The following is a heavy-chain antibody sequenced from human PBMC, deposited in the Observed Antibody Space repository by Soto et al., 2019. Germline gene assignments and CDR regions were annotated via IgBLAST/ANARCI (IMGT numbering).Heavy chain of an antibody. CDR1: GGSISSYY. CDR2: IYYSGST. J-gene: IGHJ5*02. V-gene: IGHV4-59*01. D-gene: IGHD2-2*01. Sequence: PSETLSLTCTFSGGSISSYYWSWIRQPPGKGLEWIGYIYYSGSTNYNPSLKSRVTISVDTSKNQFSLKLSSVTAADTAVYYCARGSGYCISTSCRPSGWFDPWGQGTLVTVS. CDR3: ARGSGYCISTSCRPSGWFDP.